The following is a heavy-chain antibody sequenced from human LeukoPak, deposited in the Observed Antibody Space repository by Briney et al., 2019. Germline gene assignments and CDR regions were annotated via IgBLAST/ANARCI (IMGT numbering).Heavy chain of an antibody. Sequence: PSETLSLTCAVYGRSFSGYYWSWIRQPPGKGLEWIGEINHSGSTNYNPSLKSRVTISVDTSKNQFSLKLSSVTAADTAVYYCARFPHRDYYYYYGMDVWGKGTTVTVSS. CDR2: INHSGST. CDR1: GRSFSGYY. V-gene: IGHV4-34*01. J-gene: IGHJ6*04. CDR3: ARFPHRDYYYYYGMDV.